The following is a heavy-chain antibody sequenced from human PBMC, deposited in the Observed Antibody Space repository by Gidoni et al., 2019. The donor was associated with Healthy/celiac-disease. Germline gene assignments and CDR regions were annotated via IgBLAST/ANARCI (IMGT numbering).Heavy chain of an antibody. CDR2: ISGSGGST. D-gene: IGHD3-10*01. Sequence: EVQRLESGGGLVQHGGSLRLSCAAAGFTFSSYSMSWSRQAPGKGLEWVSAISGSGGSTYYADSVKGRFTTARDTSQNSLYLQMNSLRAEDTAVYYCARLPKRVIITYLLYFDYWGQGTLVTVSS. CDR3: ARLPKRVIITYLLYFDY. J-gene: IGHJ4*02. CDR1: GFTFSSYS. V-gene: IGHV3-23*01.